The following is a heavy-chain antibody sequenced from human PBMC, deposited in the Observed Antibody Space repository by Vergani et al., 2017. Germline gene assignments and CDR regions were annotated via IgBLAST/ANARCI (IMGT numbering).Heavy chain of an antibody. CDR2: VSDSSATP. CDR3: TKGSRGYTVYFFDY. Sequence: EVQVVESGGGLVQPGGSLRLSCAASGFSFPGYAMSWVRQAPGKGLEWVSSVSDSSATPYYADSVKGRFIISRDNSKNTLHLQMNSLRADDTAVYYCTKGSRGYTVYFFDYWGQGTLANGSS. CDR1: GFSFPGYA. D-gene: IGHD5/OR15-5a*01. J-gene: IGHJ4*02. V-gene: IGHV3-23*04.